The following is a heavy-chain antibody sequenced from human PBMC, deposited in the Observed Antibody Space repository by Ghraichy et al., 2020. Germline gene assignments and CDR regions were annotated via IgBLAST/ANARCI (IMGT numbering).Heavy chain of an antibody. CDR1: GGSIKTYY. CDR2: IYYSGST. Sequence: SQTLSLTCTVSGGSIKTYYWSWIRQPPGKGLEWIDYIYYSGSTKYNPSLRGRVTISVDTSKNQFSLKLNSVTAADTAVYYCARQARVTSMVWFEYWGQGALVTVSS. V-gene: IGHV4-59*01. D-gene: IGHD5-18*01. CDR3: ARQARVTSMVWFEY. J-gene: IGHJ4*02.